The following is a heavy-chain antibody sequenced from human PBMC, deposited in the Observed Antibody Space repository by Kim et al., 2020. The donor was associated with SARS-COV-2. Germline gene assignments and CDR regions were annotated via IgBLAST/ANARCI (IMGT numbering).Heavy chain of an antibody. D-gene: IGHD3-22*01. CDR2: GRT. J-gene: IGHJ4*02. V-gene: IGHV1-46*01. CDR3: AKGTMIDD. Sequence: GRTSYATKCEGRVTMTRDTSTSTGYMELSSLRSDDTAVYYCAKGTMIDDWGQGTLVTVSS.